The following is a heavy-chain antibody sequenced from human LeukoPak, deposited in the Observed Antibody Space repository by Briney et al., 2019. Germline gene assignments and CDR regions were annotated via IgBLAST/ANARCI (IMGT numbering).Heavy chain of an antibody. CDR2: VSTSGYYI. CDR3: ARAETGYSSSWYFDY. Sequence: GGSLRLSCAASGFTLSNYRMNWVRQAPGKGLGWVSSVSTSGYYISYADSVKGRFTISRDNAKNSLYLQMNSLRAEDTAVYYCARAETGYSSSWYFDYWGQGTLVTVSS. CDR1: GFTLSNYR. V-gene: IGHV3-21*01. J-gene: IGHJ4*02. D-gene: IGHD6-13*01.